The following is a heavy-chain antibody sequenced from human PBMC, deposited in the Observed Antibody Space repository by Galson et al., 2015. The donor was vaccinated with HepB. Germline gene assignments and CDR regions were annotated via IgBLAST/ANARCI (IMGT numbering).Heavy chain of an antibody. D-gene: IGHD6-19*01. CDR2: IYTSDSII. CDR1: GFTFSHYE. Sequence: SLRLSCAASGFTFSHYEMNWVRQAPGKGLEWVSYIYTSDSIIYYADSVKGRFTISRDNAKNSVYLQMNSLRAADTAVYYCARGRPGYSSGWSKGTSWFDPWGQGTLVTVSS. CDR3: ARGRPGYSSGWSKGTSWFDP. J-gene: IGHJ5*02. V-gene: IGHV3-48*03.